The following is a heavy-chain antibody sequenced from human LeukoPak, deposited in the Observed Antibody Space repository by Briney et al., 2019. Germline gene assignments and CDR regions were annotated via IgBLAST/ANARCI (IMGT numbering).Heavy chain of an antibody. J-gene: IGHJ4*02. V-gene: IGHV3-53*01. Sequence: GGSLRLSCAASGFTVSSNYMSWVRQAPGKGLEWVSVIYSGGSTYYADSVKGRFTISRDNSKNTLYLQMNSLRAEDTAVYYCAKDRGSGWYYFDYWGQGTLVTVSS. D-gene: IGHD6-19*01. CDR2: IYSGGST. CDR3: AKDRGSGWYYFDY. CDR1: GFTVSSNY.